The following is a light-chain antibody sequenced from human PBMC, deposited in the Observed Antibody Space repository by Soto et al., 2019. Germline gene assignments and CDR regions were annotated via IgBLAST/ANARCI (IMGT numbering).Light chain of an antibody. Sequence: EIVLTQSPGTLSLSPGERTTLSCRASQRVSLNYLAWYQQKPGQTPRLLIYGASNRATGIPDRFSAGGSGTDFTLTITRLEAEDFAVYYCQQYGSSPYTFGQGTKLEIK. CDR3: QQYGSSPYT. J-gene: IGKJ2*01. CDR1: QRVSLNY. V-gene: IGKV3-20*01. CDR2: GAS.